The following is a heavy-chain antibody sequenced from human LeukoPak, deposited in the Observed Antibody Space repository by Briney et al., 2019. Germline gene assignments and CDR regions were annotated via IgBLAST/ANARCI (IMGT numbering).Heavy chain of an antibody. CDR3: ARDQPGLN. V-gene: IGHV3-23*01. Sequence: GGSLRLSCAASGFTFSSYAMSWVRQAPTKGLEWVSTISGSGISTYYADSVKGRFTISRDNAKNSLYLQMNSLRDEDTAVYYCARDQPGLNWGQGTLVTVSS. J-gene: IGHJ4*02. CDR1: GFTFSSYA. CDR2: ISGSGIST. D-gene: IGHD3-10*01.